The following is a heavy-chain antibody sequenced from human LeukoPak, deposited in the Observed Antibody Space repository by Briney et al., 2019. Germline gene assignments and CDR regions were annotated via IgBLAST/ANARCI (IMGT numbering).Heavy chain of an antibody. CDR3: AKKGVIMIRGYIDY. CDR1: GFTFSIYA. Sequence: GGYPRLSCAASGFTFSIYAMTWVRQAPGKGLEWVSGITGGGGSTYYTDSVKGRFTISRDNSKNMLYLEMNSLRADDTAVYYCAKKGVIMIRGYIDYWGQGTLVTVSS. D-gene: IGHD3-10*01. V-gene: IGHV3-23*01. CDR2: ITGGGGST. J-gene: IGHJ4*02.